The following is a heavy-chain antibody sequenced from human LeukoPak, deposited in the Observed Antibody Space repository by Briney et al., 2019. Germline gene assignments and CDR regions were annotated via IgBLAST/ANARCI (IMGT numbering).Heavy chain of an antibody. CDR1: GGSISSYY. D-gene: IGHD3-10*01. V-gene: IGHV4-59*01. Sequence: SETLSLTCTVSGGSISSYYWSWIRQPPGKGLEGIGYIYYSGSTNYTPSLKSRVTISVDTSKNQFSLKLSSVTAADTAVYYCARGNYYGSGSPDYWGQGTLVTVSS. J-gene: IGHJ4*02. CDR3: ARGNYYGSGSPDY. CDR2: IYYSGST.